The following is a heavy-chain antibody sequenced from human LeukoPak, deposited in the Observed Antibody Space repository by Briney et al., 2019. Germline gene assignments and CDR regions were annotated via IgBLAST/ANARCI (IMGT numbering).Heavy chain of an antibody. CDR2: ISSSSSTI. CDR1: GFTFSSFS. Sequence: GGSLRLSCTASGFTFSSFSMNWVRQAPGKGLEWVSYISSSSSTIYYADSVKGRFTISRDNAKNSLYLQMSSLRPEDTAVYYCARHSGYFYSDWYCNLWGRGTLVTVSS. CDR3: ARHSGYFYSDWYCNL. V-gene: IGHV3-48*01. D-gene: IGHD3-22*01. J-gene: IGHJ2*01.